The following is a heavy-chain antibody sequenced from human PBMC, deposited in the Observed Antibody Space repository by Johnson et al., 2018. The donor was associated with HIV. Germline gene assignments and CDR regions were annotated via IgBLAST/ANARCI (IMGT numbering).Heavy chain of an antibody. CDR2: ISYDGSSK. CDR1: GFTFSSYA. CDR3: ARMWLHAFDI. J-gene: IGHJ3*02. D-gene: IGHD3-22*01. Sequence: QVHLVESGGGVVQPGRSLRLSCAASGFTFSSYAMHWVRQAPGKGLEWVAVISYDGSSKYYADSVKGRFTISRDNAKNSLYLQMNSLSSEDTAVYYCARMWLHAFDICGQGTMVTVSS. V-gene: IGHV3-30-3*01.